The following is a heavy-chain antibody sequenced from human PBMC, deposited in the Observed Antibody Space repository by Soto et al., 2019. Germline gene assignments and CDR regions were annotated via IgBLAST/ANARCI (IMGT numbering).Heavy chain of an antibody. CDR1: GATFANYW. Sequence: PGGSLRLSCEASGATFANYWMHWVRQAPGKGLVWVSRINNDGNDITYADSVKGRFTASRDNAKNMVFLQMNSLRAEDTAVYYCARDDEGWSDCDLVYWGQGALVTVSS. CDR3: ARDDEGWSDCDLVY. CDR2: INNDGNDI. V-gene: IGHV3-74*01. D-gene: IGHD2-21*01. J-gene: IGHJ4*02.